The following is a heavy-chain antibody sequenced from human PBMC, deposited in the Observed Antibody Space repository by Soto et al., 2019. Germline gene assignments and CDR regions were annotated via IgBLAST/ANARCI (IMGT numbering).Heavy chain of an antibody. D-gene: IGHD3-16*02. CDR3: ARNLRLGELSYDAFDI. Sequence: QVQLVQSGAEVKKPGSSVKVSCKASGGTFSSYAISWVRQAPGQGLEWMGGIIPIFGTANYAQKSQGRVTITADESTSTAYMELSSLRSEDTAVYYCARNLRLGELSYDAFDIWGQGTMVTVSS. CDR1: GGTFSSYA. CDR2: IIPIFGTA. J-gene: IGHJ3*02. V-gene: IGHV1-69*12.